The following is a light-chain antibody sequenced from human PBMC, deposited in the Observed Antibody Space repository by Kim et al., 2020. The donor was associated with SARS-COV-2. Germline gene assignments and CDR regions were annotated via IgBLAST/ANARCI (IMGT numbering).Light chain of an antibody. CDR3: QQRGDWPLT. J-gene: IGKJ4*01. Sequence: EIVLTQSPATLSLSPGERATLSCRASQSVSSYLAWYQQKPGQAPRLLIYDASNRATGIPARFSASGSGTDFTLTISSLEAEDFAVYYCQQRGDWPLTFGGGTKLEI. CDR1: QSVSSY. CDR2: DAS. V-gene: IGKV3-11*01.